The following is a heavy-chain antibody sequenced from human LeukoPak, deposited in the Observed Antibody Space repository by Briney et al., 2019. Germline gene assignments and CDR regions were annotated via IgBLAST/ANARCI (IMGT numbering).Heavy chain of an antibody. D-gene: IGHD2-15*01. CDR2: IYHSGST. CDR1: GYSISSGYY. V-gene: IGHV4-38-2*01. Sequence: SETPSLTCAVSGYSISSGYYWGWIRQPPGKGLEWIGSIYHSGSTYYNPSLKSRVTISVDTSKNQFSLKLSSVTAADTAVYYCARVVAATWVDYWGQGTLVTVSS. J-gene: IGHJ4*02. CDR3: ARVVAATWVDY.